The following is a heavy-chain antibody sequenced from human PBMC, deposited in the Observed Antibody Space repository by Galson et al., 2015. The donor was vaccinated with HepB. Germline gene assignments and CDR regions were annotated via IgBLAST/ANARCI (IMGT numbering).Heavy chain of an antibody. CDR2: ISGSGGST. CDR1: GFTFSTYA. Sequence: SLRLSCAASGFTFSTYAMSWVRQAPGKGLEWVSTISGSGGSTYYAASVKDRFTISRDNSRTTLYMEMDTLRAEDTAVYYCARHVDSLMVYDFYGVDGWGQGTTVTVSS. V-gene: IGHV3-23*01. CDR3: ARHVDSLMVYDFYGVDG. D-gene: IGHD5-18*01. J-gene: IGHJ6*02.